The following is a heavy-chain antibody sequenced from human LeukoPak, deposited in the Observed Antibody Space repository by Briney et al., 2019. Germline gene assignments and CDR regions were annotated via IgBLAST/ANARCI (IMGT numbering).Heavy chain of an antibody. CDR3: ARASSSQLLWFGELIDY. D-gene: IGHD3-10*01. CDR2: ISAYNGNT. CDR1: GYTFTSYG. J-gene: IGHJ4*02. Sequence: ASAKVSCKASGYTFTSYGISWVRQAPGQGLEWMGWISAYNGNTNYAQKLQGRVTMTTDTSTSTAYMELRSLRSDDTAVYYCARASSSQLLWFGELIDYWGQGTLVTVSS. V-gene: IGHV1-18*01.